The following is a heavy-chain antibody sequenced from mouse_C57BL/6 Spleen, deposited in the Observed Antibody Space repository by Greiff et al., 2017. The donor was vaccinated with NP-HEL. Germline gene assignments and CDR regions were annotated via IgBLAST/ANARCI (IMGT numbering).Heavy chain of an antibody. CDR3: ARWGLLGHWYFDV. CDR1: GYAFSSYW. CDR2: IYPGDGDT. Sequence: QVQLKESGAELVKPGASVKISCKASGYAFSSYWMNWVKQRPGKGLEWIGQIYPGDGDTNYNGKFKGKATLTADKSSSTAYMQLSSLTSEDSAVYFCARWGLLGHWYFDVWGTGTTVTVSS. J-gene: IGHJ1*03. V-gene: IGHV1-80*01. D-gene: IGHD1-1*01.